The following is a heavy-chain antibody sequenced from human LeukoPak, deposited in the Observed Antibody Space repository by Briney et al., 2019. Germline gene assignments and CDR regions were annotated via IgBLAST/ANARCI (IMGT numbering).Heavy chain of an antibody. Sequence: PGRSLRLSCAASVFTFDEYAMNWVRPAPGKGLEWVSGISWNSGSIGYADSVKGRFTISRDNAKNSLSLQMSSLRAEDTALYYCAKCGASVAGRFDYWGQGTLVTVSS. D-gene: IGHD6-19*01. CDR2: ISWNSGSI. CDR1: VFTFDEYA. V-gene: IGHV3-9*01. CDR3: AKCGASVAGRFDY. J-gene: IGHJ4*02.